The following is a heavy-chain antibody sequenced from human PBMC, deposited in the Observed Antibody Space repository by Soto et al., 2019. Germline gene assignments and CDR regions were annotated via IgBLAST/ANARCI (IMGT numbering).Heavy chain of an antibody. CDR3: ARDVEMATTGSDY. D-gene: IGHD1-1*01. Sequence: QVQLVQSGAEVKKPGASVKVSCKASGYTFTGYYMHWVRQAPGQGLEWMGWINPNSGGTNYAQKFQGRVTMTRDTSISTAYMELSRLRADETAVYYCARDVEMATTGSDYCGQGTLVTVSS. V-gene: IGHV1-2*02. J-gene: IGHJ4*02. CDR2: INPNSGGT. CDR1: GYTFTGYY.